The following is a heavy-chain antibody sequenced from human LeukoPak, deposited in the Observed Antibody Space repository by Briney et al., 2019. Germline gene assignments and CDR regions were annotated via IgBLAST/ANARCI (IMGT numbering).Heavy chain of an antibody. V-gene: IGHV3-69-1*02. CDR1: GFTFSNFN. D-gene: IGHD2-15*01. CDR3: ARDQRDGSGSSLDY. J-gene: IGHJ4*02. Sequence: GGSLRLSCAASGFTFSNFNMNWVRQAPGKGLEWVSSIIDTTYIYYADSVKGRFTVSRDNAKSSLYLQMNSLRVDDTAIYYCARDQRDGSGSSLDYWGQGILVTVSS. CDR2: IIDTTYI.